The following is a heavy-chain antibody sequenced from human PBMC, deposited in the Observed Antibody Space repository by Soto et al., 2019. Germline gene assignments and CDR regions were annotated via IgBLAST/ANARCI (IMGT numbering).Heavy chain of an antibody. CDR1: GASFSDYS. Sequence: QVQLQQWGAGLLKPSETLSLTCAIYGASFSDYSWSWIRQPPGKGLQWIGEINHTGSTNYSPSLKSRVTISQDTSKNQFFLRLRSVTAADTAVYYCARRPASTNNRSICFDPWGQGTPVIVSS. CDR2: INHTGST. CDR3: ARRPASTNNRSICFDP. D-gene: IGHD2-8*01. V-gene: IGHV4-34*02. J-gene: IGHJ5*02.